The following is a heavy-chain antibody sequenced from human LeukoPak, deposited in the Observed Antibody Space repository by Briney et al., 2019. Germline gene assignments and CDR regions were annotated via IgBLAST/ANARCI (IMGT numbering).Heavy chain of an antibody. D-gene: IGHD3-22*01. J-gene: IGHJ3*02. V-gene: IGHV3-21*01. CDR1: GFTFSSYS. Sequence: GGSLRLSCAASGFTFSSYSMNWVRQAPGKGLEWVSSISSSSSYIYYADSVKGRFTISRDNAKNSLYLQMNSLRAEDTAVYYCAREEDCIDSSGYYLSAFDMWGQGTMVTVSS. CDR2: ISSSSSYI. CDR3: AREEDCIDSSGYYLSAFDM.